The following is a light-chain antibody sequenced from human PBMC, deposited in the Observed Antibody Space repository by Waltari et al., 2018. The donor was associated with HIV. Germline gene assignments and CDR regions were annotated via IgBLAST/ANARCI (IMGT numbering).Light chain of an antibody. V-gene: IGKV2-28*01. CDR2: YGS. Sequence: DIVMTQSPLSLSVTPGEPASISCKSSQSLLAGNGQNYLNWYVQKPGQSPQLLMFYGSNRASGVPDRFSGSGSGTDFTLKISRVEAEDVGVYYCMQAIQTPSFGPGTKVEIK. J-gene: IGKJ3*01. CDR1: QSLLAGNGQNY. CDR3: MQAIQTPS.